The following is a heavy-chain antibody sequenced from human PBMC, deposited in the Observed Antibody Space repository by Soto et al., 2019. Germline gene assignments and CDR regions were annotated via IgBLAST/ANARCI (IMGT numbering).Heavy chain of an antibody. CDR1: GFTFSSYA. D-gene: IGHD3-9*01. CDR2: ISYDGSNK. Sequence: QVQLVESGGGVVQPGRSLRLSCAASGFTFSSYAMHWVRQAPGKGLEWVAVISYDGSNKYYADSVKGRFTISRDNSRNTLYLQMNSLRAEDTAVYYCASDIYDILTGYYLRWRWVFDYWGQGTLVTVSS. CDR3: ASDIYDILTGYYLRWRWVFDY. V-gene: IGHV3-30-3*01. J-gene: IGHJ4*02.